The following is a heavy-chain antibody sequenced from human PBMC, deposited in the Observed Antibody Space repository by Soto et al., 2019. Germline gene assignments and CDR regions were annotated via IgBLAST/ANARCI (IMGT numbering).Heavy chain of an antibody. CDR2: ISYDGNNK. V-gene: IGHV3-30*18. Sequence: QVQLVESGGGVVQPGRSLRLSCAASGFTFSSYGMHWVRQAPGKGLEWVSIISYDGNNKYYADSVKGRFTISRDNSKNTQYPQMNGLRVEDTAVYYWAKGVGSGYDDYGMDVWGQGTTVTVPS. J-gene: IGHJ6*02. CDR3: AKGVGSGYDDYGMDV. D-gene: IGHD5-12*01. CDR1: GFTFSSYG.